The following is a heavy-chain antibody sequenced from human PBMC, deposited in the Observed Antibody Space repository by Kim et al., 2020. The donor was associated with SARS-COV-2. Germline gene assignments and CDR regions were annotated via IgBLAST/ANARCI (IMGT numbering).Heavy chain of an antibody. CDR3: ARVFIADYGHHLEYFQH. Sequence: SETLSLTCTVSGGSISSYYWSWIRQPPGKGLEWIGYIYYSGSTNYNPSLKSRVTITVDTSKNHSSLKLTSATPADTAVYYCARVFIADYGHHLEYFQHLG. V-gene: IGHV4-59*01. D-gene: IGHD4-17*01. CDR2: IYYSGST. J-gene: IGHJ1*01. CDR1: GGSISSYY.